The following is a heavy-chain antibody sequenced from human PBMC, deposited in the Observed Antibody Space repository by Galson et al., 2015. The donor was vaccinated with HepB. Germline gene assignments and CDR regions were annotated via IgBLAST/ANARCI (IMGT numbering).Heavy chain of an antibody. CDR3: ARGGAVAKNPYGMDV. J-gene: IGHJ6*02. D-gene: IGHD6-19*01. CDR1: GGTFSSYA. V-gene: IGHV1-69*04. CDR2: IIPILGIA. Sequence: SVKVSCKASGGTFSSYAISWVRQAPGQGLEWMGRIIPILGIANYAQKFQGRVTITADKSTSTAYMELSSLRSEDTAVYYCARGGAVAKNPYGMDVSGQGTTVTVSS.